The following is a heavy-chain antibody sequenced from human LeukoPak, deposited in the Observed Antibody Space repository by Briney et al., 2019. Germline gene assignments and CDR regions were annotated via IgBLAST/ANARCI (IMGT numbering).Heavy chain of an antibody. CDR1: GYSFTSYW. V-gene: IGHV5-51*01. D-gene: IGHD6-13*01. CDR3: ARQGISPGSWYYSDY. Sequence: GESLKISFKGSGYSFTSYWIGWVRPMPGKGLEWGGIMYPGNSDTRYSPSFQGQVTISADKSITTAYLQWSSLKASDTAMYYCARQGISPGSWYYSDYWGQGTLVTVSS. J-gene: IGHJ4*02. CDR2: MYPGNSDT.